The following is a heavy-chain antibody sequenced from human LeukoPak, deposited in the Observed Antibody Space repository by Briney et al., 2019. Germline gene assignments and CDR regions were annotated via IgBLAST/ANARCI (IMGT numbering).Heavy chain of an antibody. CDR1: GGSISSSNW. D-gene: IGHD1-26*01. Sequence: PSETLSLTCAVSGGSISSSNWWSWVRQPPGKGLEWIGEIYHSGSTNYNPSLKSRVTISVDKSKNQFSLKLSSVTAADTAVYYCARDLTALVGATETARDYWGQGTLVTVSS. CDR3: ARDLTALVGATETARDY. J-gene: IGHJ4*02. V-gene: IGHV4-4*02. CDR2: IYHSGST.